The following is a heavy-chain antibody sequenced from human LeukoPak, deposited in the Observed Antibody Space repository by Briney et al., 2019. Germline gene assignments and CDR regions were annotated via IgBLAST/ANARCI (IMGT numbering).Heavy chain of an antibody. D-gene: IGHD3-10*01. Sequence: GGSLRLSCAASGFTVSSNYMSWVRQAPGEGLEWVSVIYSGGSTYYADSVKGRFTISRDNSKNTLYLQMNSLRAEDTAAYYCARDQVTMVQGVIGYYYYYYYMDVWGKGTTVTVSS. J-gene: IGHJ6*03. V-gene: IGHV3-53*01. CDR3: ARDQVTMVQGVIGYYYYYYYMDV. CDR1: GFTVSSNY. CDR2: IYSGGST.